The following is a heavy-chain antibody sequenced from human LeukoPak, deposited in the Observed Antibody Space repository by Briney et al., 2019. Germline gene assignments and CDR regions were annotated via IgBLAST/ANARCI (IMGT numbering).Heavy chain of an antibody. Sequence: GGSLRLSCAASGFTFSSYAMSWVRQAPGKGLEWVANIKRDGSEKYYVDSVKGRFTISRDNAKSSLYLQMNSLRAEDTAVYYCARDPIDYFDSSGYYPWGQGALVTVSS. D-gene: IGHD3-22*01. CDR2: IKRDGSEK. V-gene: IGHV3-7*01. J-gene: IGHJ5*02. CDR3: ARDPIDYFDSSGYYP. CDR1: GFTFSSYA.